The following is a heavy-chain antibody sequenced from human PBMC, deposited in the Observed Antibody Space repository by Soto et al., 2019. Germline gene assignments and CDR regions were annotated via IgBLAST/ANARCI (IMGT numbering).Heavy chain of an antibody. D-gene: IGHD6-13*01. J-gene: IGHJ3*02. CDR3: ARGQEWIAAASDAFDI. CDR2: MNPNSGNT. Sequence: ASVKVSCKASGYTFTSYDINWVRQATGQGLEWMGWMNPNSGNTGYAQKFQGRVTMTRNTSISTAYMELSSPRSEDTAVYYCARGQEWIAAASDAFDIWGQGTMVTVSS. V-gene: IGHV1-8*01. CDR1: GYTFTSYD.